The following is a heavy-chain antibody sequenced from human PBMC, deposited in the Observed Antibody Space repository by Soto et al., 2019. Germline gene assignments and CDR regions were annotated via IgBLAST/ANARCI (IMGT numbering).Heavy chain of an antibody. J-gene: IGHJ4*02. Sequence: QVQLVQSGAEEKKPGASVKVSCKASGYTFTSYAMHWVRQAPGQRLEWMGWINAGNGNTKYSQKFQGRVTMTRDTSGSTANIELSSLRSEDTAVYYCARSIVVVTALDYWGQGTLVTVSS. CDR1: GYTFTSYA. V-gene: IGHV1-3*05. CDR3: ARSIVVVTALDY. D-gene: IGHD2-21*02. CDR2: INAGNGNT.